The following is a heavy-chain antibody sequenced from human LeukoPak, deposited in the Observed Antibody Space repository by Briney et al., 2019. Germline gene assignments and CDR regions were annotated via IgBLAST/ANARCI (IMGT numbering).Heavy chain of an antibody. D-gene: IGHD3-22*01. CDR1: GFTFSIYA. CDR3: AKDQGYESSGVLHFYLDA. V-gene: IGHV3-23*01. CDR2: INHNSGGT. Sequence: GGSLRLSCAASGFTFSIYAMSWVRQAPGKGLEWVSGINHNSGGTYYADSVKGRFTISRDNSKNSLYLQMNSLRAEDTAVYYGAKDQGYESSGVLHFYLDAWGTGTTVTVSS. J-gene: IGHJ6*03.